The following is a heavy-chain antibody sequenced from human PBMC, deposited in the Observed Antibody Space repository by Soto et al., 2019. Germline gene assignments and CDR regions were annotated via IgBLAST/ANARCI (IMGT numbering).Heavy chain of an antibody. D-gene: IGHD2-2*01. CDR3: ARLVVVAPVANA. CDR1: GGSFSGYY. CDR2: IFYSGTT. Sequence: SETLSLTCAVEGGSFSGYYGGWIRQPPGKGLEWVGGIFYSGTTYYSPSLKDRVTISVDTSKNSFSLNLTSVTAADTAVYFCARLVVVAPVANAWGQGTTVTVSS. J-gene: IGHJ6*02. V-gene: IGHV4-34*12.